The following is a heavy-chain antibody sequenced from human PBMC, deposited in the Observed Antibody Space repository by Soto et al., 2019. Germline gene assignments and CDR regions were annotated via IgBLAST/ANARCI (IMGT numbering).Heavy chain of an antibody. CDR1: ECTVSSNY. V-gene: IGHV3-53*01. CDR3: FRRYSSSSFTNGRYL. CDR2: IYSGGST. Sequence: GGSLRLSVAASECTVSSNYMSWVRQAPGKGLEWVSVIYSGGSTYYADSVKGRFTISRANSKNTLYLPMTSLRAEDTAVYYCFRRYSSSSFTNGRYLGAKGTALPVSS. D-gene: IGHD6-6*01. J-gene: IGHJ6*04.